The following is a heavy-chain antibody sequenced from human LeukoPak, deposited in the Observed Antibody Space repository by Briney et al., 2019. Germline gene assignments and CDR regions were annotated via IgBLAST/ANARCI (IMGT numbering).Heavy chain of an antibody. CDR2: IIPIFGTA. CDR1: GGTYSSYA. V-gene: IGHV1-69*06. J-gene: IGHJ6*04. CDR3: ARDGSGSRRGLDYYYYGMDV. Sequence: SVKVSCKASGGTYSSYAISWVRQAPGQGLEWMGGIIPIFGTANYAQKFQGRVTITADKSTSTAYMELSSLRSEDTAVYYCARDGSGSRRGLDYYYYGMDVWGKGTTVTVSS. D-gene: IGHD3-10*01.